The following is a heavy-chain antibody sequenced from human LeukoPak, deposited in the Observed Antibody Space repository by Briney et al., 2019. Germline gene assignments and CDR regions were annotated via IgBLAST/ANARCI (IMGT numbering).Heavy chain of an antibody. Sequence: PGGSLRLSCAASGFTFSSYSMNWVRQPPGKGLEWVSSISSSSSYIYYADSVKGRFTISRDNAKNSLYLQMNSLRAEDTAVYYCAREQYNYYDSSAYADFDYWGQGTLVTVSS. CDR1: GFTFSSYS. CDR3: AREQYNYYDSSAYADFDY. CDR2: ISSSSSYI. D-gene: IGHD3-22*01. J-gene: IGHJ4*02. V-gene: IGHV3-21*01.